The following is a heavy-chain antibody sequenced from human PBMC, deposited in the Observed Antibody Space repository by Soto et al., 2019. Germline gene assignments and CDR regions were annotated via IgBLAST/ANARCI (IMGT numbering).Heavy chain of an antibody. CDR3: ARGGGVLYGMDV. CDR1: GFTFSSYG. D-gene: IGHD3-16*01. V-gene: IGHV3-33*01. Sequence: QVLLVESGGGVVQPGRSLRLSCAASGFTFSSYGMHWVRQAPGKGLEWVAVIWYDGSNKYYADSVKGRFTISRDNSKNTLYLQMNSLRAEDTAVYYCARGGGVLYGMDVWGQGTTVTVSS. CDR2: IWYDGSNK. J-gene: IGHJ6*02.